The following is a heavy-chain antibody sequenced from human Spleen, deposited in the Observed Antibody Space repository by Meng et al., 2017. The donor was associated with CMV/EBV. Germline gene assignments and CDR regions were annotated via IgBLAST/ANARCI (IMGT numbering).Heavy chain of an antibody. D-gene: IGHD2-15*01. CDR2: FDPEDGET. CDR1: GYTLTELS. Sequence: PSVKVSCKVSGYTLTELSMQWVRQVPGKGLEWMGGFDPEDGETIYTQKFQGRLTLTEDTSTNTAYMQLSSLRSEDTAVYYCLTEDLCSGGDCSVNYWGQGTLVTVSS. CDR3: LTEDLCSGGDCSVNY. J-gene: IGHJ4*02. V-gene: IGHV1-24*01.